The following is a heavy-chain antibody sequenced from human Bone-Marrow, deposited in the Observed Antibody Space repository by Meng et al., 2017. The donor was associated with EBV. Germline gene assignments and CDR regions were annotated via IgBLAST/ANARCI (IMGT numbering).Heavy chain of an antibody. CDR1: GFAFDTYG. CDR2: ISYDGSKE. J-gene: IGHJ4*02. CDR3: ATGYYFETSSFDY. V-gene: IGHV3-30*03. D-gene: IGHD3-9*01. Sequence: HVQSGQSGGGVVQPGRSLRLSCAASGFAFDTYGMHWVRQAPGKGLEWVAVISYDGSKENYLESVKDRFTISRDNSKNTLYLQMNSLRAEDTAVYYCATGYYFETSSFDYWGQGTLVTVSS.